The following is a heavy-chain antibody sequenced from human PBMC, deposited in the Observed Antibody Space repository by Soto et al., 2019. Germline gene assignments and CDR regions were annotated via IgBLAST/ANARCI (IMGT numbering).Heavy chain of an antibody. D-gene: IGHD3-10*01. V-gene: IGHV3-23*01. CDR2: ISGGGGTT. J-gene: IGHJ5*02. CDR3: ARPPRGFAYYSIDL. Sequence: GSLRLSCAASGFTFSSYGMSWVRQAPGKGLEWVSVISGGGGTTFYADSVKGRFTISRDNSKNTLYLQMNSLRAEDTAVYYCARPPRGFAYYSIDLWGQGTLVTVSS. CDR1: GFTFSSYG.